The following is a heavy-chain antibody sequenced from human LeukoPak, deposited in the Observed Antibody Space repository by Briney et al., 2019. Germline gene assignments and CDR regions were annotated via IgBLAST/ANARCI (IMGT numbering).Heavy chain of an antibody. J-gene: IGHJ3*02. CDR3: ARDSFGVVIPDAFDI. Sequence: ASVKVSCKASGGTFSSYAISWVRQAPGQGLEWMGGIIPIFGTANYAQKFQGRVTITADKSTSTAYMELSSLRSEDTAVYYCARDSFGVVIPDAFDIWGKGTMVTVS. CDR2: IIPIFGTA. CDR1: GGTFSSYA. D-gene: IGHD3-3*01. V-gene: IGHV1-69*06.